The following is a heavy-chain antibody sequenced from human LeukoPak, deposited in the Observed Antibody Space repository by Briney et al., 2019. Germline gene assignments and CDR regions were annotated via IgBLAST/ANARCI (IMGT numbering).Heavy chain of an antibody. J-gene: IGHJ4*02. V-gene: IGHV1-3*01. CDR3: ARDGYGSGSYADY. CDR2: INAGNGNT. CDR1: GYTFTSYA. D-gene: IGHD3-10*01. Sequence: GASVKVSCKASGYTFTSYAMHWVRQAPGQRLEWMGWINAGNGNTKYSQKFQGRVTITRDTSASTAYMELSGLRSGDTAVYYCARDGYGSGSYADYWGQGTLVTVSS.